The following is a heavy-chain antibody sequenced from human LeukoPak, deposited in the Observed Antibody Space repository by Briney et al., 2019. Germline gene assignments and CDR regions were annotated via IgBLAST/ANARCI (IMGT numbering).Heavy chain of an antibody. J-gene: IGHJ4*02. CDR3: ARDTATSGSYYFDY. CDR2: ISSSSSTI. V-gene: IGHV3-48*04. D-gene: IGHD1-26*01. CDR1: GFTFSSYS. Sequence: GGSLRLSCAASGFTFSSYSMNWVRQAPGKGLEWVSSISSSSSTIYYADSVKGRFTISRDNAKNSLYLQMNSLRAEDTAVYYCARDTATSGSYYFDYWGQGTLVTVSS.